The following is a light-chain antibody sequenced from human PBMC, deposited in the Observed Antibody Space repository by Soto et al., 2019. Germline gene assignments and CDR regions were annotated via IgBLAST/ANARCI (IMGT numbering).Light chain of an antibody. CDR2: EVS. CDR1: SSDVGGYNY. V-gene: IGLV2-14*01. J-gene: IGLJ2*01. Sequence: QSVLTQPASVSGSPGQSIXISCTGTSSDVGGYNYVSWYQQXXXXAPKLMIYEVSNRPSGVSNRFSGSKSGNTASLTISGXXXEDEADYYCSSYTSXXXLVXFGXGTKLTVL. CDR3: SSYTSXXXLVX.